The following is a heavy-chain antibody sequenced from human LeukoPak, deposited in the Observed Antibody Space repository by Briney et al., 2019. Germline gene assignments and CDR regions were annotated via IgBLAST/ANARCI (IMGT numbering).Heavy chain of an antibody. CDR3: ARDGYKYYYYYYMDV. V-gene: IGHV4-39*07. D-gene: IGHD5-24*01. Sequence: SETLSLTCTVSGGSISSSSYYWGWIRQPPGKGLEWIGSIYYSGSTYYNPSLKSRVTISVDTSKNQFSLKLSSVTAADTAVYYCARDGYKYYYYYYMDVWGKGTTVTISS. CDR2: IYYSGST. CDR1: GGSISSSSYY. J-gene: IGHJ6*03.